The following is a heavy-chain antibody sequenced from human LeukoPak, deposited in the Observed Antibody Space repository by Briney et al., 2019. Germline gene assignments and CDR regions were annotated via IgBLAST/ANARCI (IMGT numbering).Heavy chain of an antibody. CDR2: INHSGST. Sequence: PSETLSLTCAVYGGSFSGYYWSWIRQPPGKGLEWIGEINHSGSTNYNPSLKSRVTISVDTSKNQFSLKLSSVTAADTAVYYCARGFSLLRVVVGYWDYYYMDVWGKGTTVTVSS. CDR3: ARGFSLLRVVVGYWDYYYMDV. J-gene: IGHJ6*03. CDR1: GGSFSGYY. D-gene: IGHD2-2*01. V-gene: IGHV4-34*01.